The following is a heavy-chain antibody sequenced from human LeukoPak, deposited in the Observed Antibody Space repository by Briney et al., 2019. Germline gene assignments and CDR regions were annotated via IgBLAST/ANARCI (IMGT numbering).Heavy chain of an antibody. D-gene: IGHD1-26*01. Sequence: SETLSLTCTVSGGSISSYYWSWIRQPAGKGLEWIGRIYTSGSTNYSASLKSRVSMSVDTSKNQFSLRLSSVTAADTAVFCCARENSGSYREFDYWGQGTLVTVSS. CDR1: GGSISSYY. V-gene: IGHV4-4*07. CDR2: IYTSGST. J-gene: IGHJ4*02. CDR3: ARENSGSYREFDY.